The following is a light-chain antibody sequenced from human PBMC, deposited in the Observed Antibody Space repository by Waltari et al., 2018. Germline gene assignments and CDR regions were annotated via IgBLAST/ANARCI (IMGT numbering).Light chain of an antibody. J-gene: IGKJ4*01. CDR3: QQSYSVPLT. V-gene: IGKV1-39*01. CDR2: AAS. Sequence: DILMTQSPSSLSASVGARVTIHCRASQSVSNYLKWYQQKPGKAPKLLIYAASSLQSGVPSRFSGSGSGTDFTLTISSLQPEDFATYYCQQSYSVPLTFGGGTKVEIK. CDR1: QSVSNY.